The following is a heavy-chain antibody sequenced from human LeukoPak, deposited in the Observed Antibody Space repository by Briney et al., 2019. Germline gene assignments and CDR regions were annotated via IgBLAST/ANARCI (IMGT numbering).Heavy chain of an antibody. J-gene: IGHJ4*02. V-gene: IGHV3-23*01. D-gene: IGHD3-3*01. CDR3: AKGYDFWSGYPNDY. CDR2: ISGSGGST. CDR1: GFTFRSYA. Sequence: GGSLRLSCAASGFTFRSYAMSWVRQAAGKGLEWVSAISGSGGSTYYADSVKGRFTISRDNSKNTLYLQMNSLRAEDTAVYYCAKGYDFWSGYPNDYWGQGTLVTVSS.